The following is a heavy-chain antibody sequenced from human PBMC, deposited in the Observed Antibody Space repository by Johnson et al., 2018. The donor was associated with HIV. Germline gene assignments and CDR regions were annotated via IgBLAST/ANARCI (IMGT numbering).Heavy chain of an antibody. CDR3: AKGEGYCGGDCLDTFDI. D-gene: IGHD2-21*01. CDR2: ISYDGSNK. CDR1: GFTFSSYA. V-gene: IGHV3-30*04. Sequence: QVQLVESGGGVVQPGGSLRLSCAASGFTFSSYAMHWVRQAPGKGLEWVAVISYDGSNKYYADSVKGRVTISRDNSKNTLYLQMNSLRAEDTAVYYCAKGEGYCGGDCLDTFDIWGQGTMVTVSS. J-gene: IGHJ3*02.